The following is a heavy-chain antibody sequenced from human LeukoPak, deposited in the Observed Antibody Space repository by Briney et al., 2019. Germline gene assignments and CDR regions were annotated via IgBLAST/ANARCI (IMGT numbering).Heavy chain of an antibody. CDR2: IYYAGNT. V-gene: IGHV4-59*08. CDR1: GGSISSYF. J-gene: IGHJ2*01. D-gene: IGHD4-17*01. Sequence: PSETLSLTCTVSGGSISSYFWSWIRPPPGKALEWIGYIYYAGNTKYSPSLKGRVTISVDTSKNQFSLRLSSVTAADTAVYYCARHVAVTPWYFDLWGRGTLVTVSS. CDR3: ARHVAVTPWYFDL.